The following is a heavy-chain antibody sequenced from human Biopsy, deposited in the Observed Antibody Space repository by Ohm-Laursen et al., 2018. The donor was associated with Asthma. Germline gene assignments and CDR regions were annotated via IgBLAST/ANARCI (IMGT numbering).Heavy chain of an antibody. V-gene: IGHV3-33*01. CDR3: ARWNYNIVTAYYSYFDF. CDR2: MWYDGSSK. CDR1: GFVFSQSG. Sequence: SLRLSCTASGFVFSQSGMHWVRQAPGKGLEWVAGMWYDGSSKYYADSVKGRFTSSRDNSKNTVYLQMNGLRAEDTAVYYCARWNYNIVTAYYSYFDFWGQGTLVTVSS. J-gene: IGHJ4*02. D-gene: IGHD3-9*01.